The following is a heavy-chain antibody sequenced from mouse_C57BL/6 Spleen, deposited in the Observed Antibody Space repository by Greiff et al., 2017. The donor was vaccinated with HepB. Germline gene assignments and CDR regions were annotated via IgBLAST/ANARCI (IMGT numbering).Heavy chain of an antibody. J-gene: IGHJ4*01. CDR3: ARRYYSYYYAMDY. D-gene: IGHD1-1*01. CDR2: ISSGSSTI. Sequence: EVHLVESGGGLVKPGGSLKLSCAASGFTFSDYGMHWVRQAPEKGLEWVAYISSGSSTIYYADTVKGRFTISRDNAKNTLFLQMTSLRSEDPAMYYCARRYYSYYYAMDYWGQGTSVTVSS. CDR1: GFTFSDYG. V-gene: IGHV5-17*01.